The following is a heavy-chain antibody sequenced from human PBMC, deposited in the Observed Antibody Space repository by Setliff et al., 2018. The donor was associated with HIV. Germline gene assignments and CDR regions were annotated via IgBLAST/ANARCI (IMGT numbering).Heavy chain of an antibody. CDR1: GYTFTSYA. CDR3: ARMGLRELDYYYGMDV. CDR2: INAGNGNT. J-gene: IGHJ6*02. D-gene: IGHD3-16*01. V-gene: IGHV1-3*01. Sequence: VASVKVSCKASGYTFTSYAMHWVRQAPGQRLEWMGWINAGNGNTKYSQKFQGRVTITRDTSASTAYMELSSLRSEDTAVYYCARMGLRELDYYYGMDVWGQGTTVTVSS.